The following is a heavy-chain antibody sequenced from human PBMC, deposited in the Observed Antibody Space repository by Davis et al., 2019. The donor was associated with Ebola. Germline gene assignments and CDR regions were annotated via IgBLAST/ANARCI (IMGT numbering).Heavy chain of an antibody. Sequence: PGGSLRLSCAASGFIFSSYVMNWVRQAPGKGLEWVSSIRGSGTSTYYADSVKGRFTISRDNSRTTVYLQMNSLRAEDTAVYYCAKDPNSDVWSGYYRGDSWGQGTLVTVSS. J-gene: IGHJ4*02. CDR3: AKDPNSDVWSGYYRGDS. D-gene: IGHD3-3*01. CDR2: IRGSGTST. CDR1: GFIFSSYV. V-gene: IGHV3-23*01.